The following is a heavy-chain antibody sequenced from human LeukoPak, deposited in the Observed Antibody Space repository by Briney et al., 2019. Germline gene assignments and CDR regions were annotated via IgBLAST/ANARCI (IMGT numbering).Heavy chain of an antibody. CDR1: GFTFTSSA. D-gene: IGHD3-22*01. CDR2: IVVGSGNT. CDR3: AAPMYDSHAFDI. Sequence: SVKVSCTASGFTFTSSAVQWVRQARGQRLEWIGWIVVGSGNTNYAQKFQERVAITRDMSTSTAYMELSSLRSEDTAVYYCAAPMYDSHAFDIWGQGTMVTVSS. V-gene: IGHV1-58*01. J-gene: IGHJ3*02.